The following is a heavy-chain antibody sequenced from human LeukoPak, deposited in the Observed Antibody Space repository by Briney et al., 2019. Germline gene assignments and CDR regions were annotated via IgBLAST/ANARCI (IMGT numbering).Heavy chain of an antibody. V-gene: IGHV3-13*01. Sequence: GGSLRLSCAASGFTFSRYDMHWVRQATGKGLEWVSGIGTAGDTYYAGSVKGRFTISRENAKNSLYLQMNSLTAGDTAVYYCAGAGSETQWRAFDFWGQGALVTIFS. CDR3: AGAGSETQWRAFDF. CDR2: IGTAGDT. J-gene: IGHJ4*02. D-gene: IGHD6-19*01. CDR1: GFTFSRYD.